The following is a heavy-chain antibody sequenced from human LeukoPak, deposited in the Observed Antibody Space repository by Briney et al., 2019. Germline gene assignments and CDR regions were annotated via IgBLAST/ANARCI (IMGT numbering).Heavy chain of an antibody. CDR2: ISASGGET. D-gene: IGHD6-13*01. CDR3: AKDAAGPEY. V-gene: IGHV3-23*01. CDR1: GLTFSSYS. J-gene: IGHJ4*02. Sequence: GGSLRLSCVVSGLTFSSYSMTWVRQAPGKGLEWVSGISASGGETWYPDSVKGRFTISRDNSKNTLFLQMNSLRVEDTAIYYCAKDAAGPEYWGQETLVTVSP.